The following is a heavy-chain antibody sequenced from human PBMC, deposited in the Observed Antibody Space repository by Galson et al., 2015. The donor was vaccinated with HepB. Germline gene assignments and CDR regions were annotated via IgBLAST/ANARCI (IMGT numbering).Heavy chain of an antibody. CDR2: ISAYNGNT. Sequence: SVKVSCKASGYTFTSYGISWVRQAPGQGLEWMGWISAYNGNTNYAQKLQGRVTMTTDTSTSTAYMELRSLRSDDTAVYCCARDSSSWHDAFDIWGQGTMVTVSS. CDR1: GYTFTSYG. J-gene: IGHJ3*02. V-gene: IGHV1-18*04. D-gene: IGHD6-13*01. CDR3: ARDSSSWHDAFDI.